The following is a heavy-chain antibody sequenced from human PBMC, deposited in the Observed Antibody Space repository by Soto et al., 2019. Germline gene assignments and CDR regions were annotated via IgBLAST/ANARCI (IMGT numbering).Heavy chain of an antibody. CDR3: AREDDGCNGVCLRAPGDY. CDR2: ISSSSSTI. Sequence: EVQLVESGGGLVQPGGSLRLSCAASGFTFSSYSMNWVRQAPGKGLEWVSYISSSSSTIYYADSVRGRFTISRDNAKNSLYLQMNSLRDEDTAVYYCAREDDGCNGVCLRAPGDYWGQGTLVTVSS. D-gene: IGHD2-8*01. V-gene: IGHV3-48*02. CDR1: GFTFSSYS. J-gene: IGHJ4*02.